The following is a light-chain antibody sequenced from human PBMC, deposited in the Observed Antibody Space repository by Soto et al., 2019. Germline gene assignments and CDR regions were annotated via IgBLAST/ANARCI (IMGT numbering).Light chain of an antibody. V-gene: IGKV3-15*01. Sequence: EIVMTQSPATLSVSQGRRANPSFRASQSVSRKLAWYQQTRGQAPRLLIYGASTRATGVPARFSGSGSGTEFTLTISRLEPEDFAVYYCQQHGTSPITFGQGTRLEIK. CDR2: GAS. CDR1: QSVSRK. CDR3: QQHGTSPIT. J-gene: IGKJ5*01.